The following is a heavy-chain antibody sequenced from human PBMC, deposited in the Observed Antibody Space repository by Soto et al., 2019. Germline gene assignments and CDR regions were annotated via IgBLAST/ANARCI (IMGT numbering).Heavy chain of an antibody. J-gene: IGHJ6*02. CDR3: ARDRFTFATSGDYDYYGIDV. D-gene: IGHD3-3*02. Sequence: QVQLQESGPGLVKPSQTLSLTCTLSGGSISSDDYYWSWVRQPPGKGLEWIGYVSNSGSSSKNPSPKNRGTISRDASKNQCSLKPTSGSAADTSVYYCARDRFTFATSGDYDYYGIDVWGQGTTVIVSS. V-gene: IGHV4-30-4*01. CDR1: GGSISSDDYY. CDR2: VSNSGSS.